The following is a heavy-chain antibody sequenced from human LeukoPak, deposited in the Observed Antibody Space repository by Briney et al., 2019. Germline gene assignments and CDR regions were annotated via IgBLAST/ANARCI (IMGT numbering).Heavy chain of an antibody. D-gene: IGHD1-26*01. CDR3: ARKDRWELSYAFDI. J-gene: IGHJ3*02. Sequence: ASVKVSCKASGGTFSSYAISWVRQAPGQGLEWMGGIIPIFGTANYAQKFQGRVTITADKSTSTAYMELSSLRSEDTAVYYCARKDRWELSYAFDIWGQGTMVTVSS. CDR2: IIPIFGTA. V-gene: IGHV1-69*06. CDR1: GGTFSSYA.